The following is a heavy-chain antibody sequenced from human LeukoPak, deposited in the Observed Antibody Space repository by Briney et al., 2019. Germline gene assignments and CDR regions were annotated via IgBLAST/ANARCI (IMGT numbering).Heavy chain of an antibody. Sequence: GGSLRLSCAASGFTFSSYAMSWVRQAPGKGLEWVSAISGSGGSTYYADSVKGRFTISRDNSKNTLYLQMNNLRAEDTAVYYCAKTGIGGYDTFDYWGQGTLVTVSS. J-gene: IGHJ4*02. CDR3: AKTGIGGYDTFDY. D-gene: IGHD5-12*01. V-gene: IGHV3-23*01. CDR1: GFTFSSYA. CDR2: ISGSGGST.